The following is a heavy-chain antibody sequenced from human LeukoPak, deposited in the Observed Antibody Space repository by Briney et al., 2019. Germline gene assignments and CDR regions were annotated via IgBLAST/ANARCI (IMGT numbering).Heavy chain of an antibody. CDR1: GFTLSNYW. V-gene: IGHV3-9*03. J-gene: IGHJ4*02. CDR3: AKEGSSWSTFDY. D-gene: IGHD6-13*01. CDR2: ISWNSRSI. Sequence: PGGSLRLSCAASGFTLSNYWMGWVRQAPGKGLEWVSGISWNSRSIAYADSVKGRFTISRDNAKNSLYLQMNSLRAEDMALYYCAKEGSSWSTFDYWGQGTLVTVSS.